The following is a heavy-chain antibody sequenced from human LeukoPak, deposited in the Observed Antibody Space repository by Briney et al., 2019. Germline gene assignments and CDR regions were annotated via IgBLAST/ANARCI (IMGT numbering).Heavy chain of an antibody. CDR2: ISSSSSTI. Sequence: GGSLRLSCVASGSTFSRSSMNWVRQAPGKGLEWVSYISSSSSTIYLADSVKGRFTISRDNAKNSLYLQMNSLRAEDTAVYYCARNGYSGYEFPDYWGQGTLVTVSS. J-gene: IGHJ4*02. CDR1: GSTFSRSS. D-gene: IGHD5-12*01. V-gene: IGHV3-48*01. CDR3: ARNGYSGYEFPDY.